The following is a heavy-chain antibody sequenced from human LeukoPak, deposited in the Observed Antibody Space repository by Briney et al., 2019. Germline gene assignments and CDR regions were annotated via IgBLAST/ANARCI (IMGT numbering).Heavy chain of an antibody. D-gene: IGHD6-13*01. V-gene: IGHV3-23*01. CDR3: AKGGSSSWPPSPIDY. CDR2: ISGIGGST. CDR1: GFTFSSYA. J-gene: IGHJ4*02. Sequence: GGSLRLSCAASGFTFSSYAMSGVRQAPGKGREWGSAISGIGGSTYYADSVKGRFAISRDNSKNTLYLQMNSLRAEDTAVYYCAKGGSSSWPPSPIDYWGQGTLVTVSS.